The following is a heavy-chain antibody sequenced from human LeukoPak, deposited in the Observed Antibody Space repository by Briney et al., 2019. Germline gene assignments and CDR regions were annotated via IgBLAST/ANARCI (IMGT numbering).Heavy chain of an antibody. D-gene: IGHD2-2*01. J-gene: IGHJ4*02. Sequence: GGSLRLSCAASGFTFSSYGMHWVRQAPGKGLEWVAFIRYDGSNKYYADSVKGRFTISRDNSKNTLYLQMNSLRAEDTAVYYCARSLIVVVPAPFDYWGQGTLVTVSS. CDR1: GFTFSSYG. CDR2: IRYDGSNK. CDR3: ARSLIVVVPAPFDY. V-gene: IGHV3-30*02.